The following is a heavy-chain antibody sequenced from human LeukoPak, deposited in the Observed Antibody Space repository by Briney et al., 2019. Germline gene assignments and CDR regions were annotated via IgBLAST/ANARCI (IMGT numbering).Heavy chain of an antibody. V-gene: IGHV3-48*04. CDR2: ISSSGSTI. CDR3: ARDKDDDSSLDV. D-gene: IGHD4-17*01. Sequence: GGSLRLSCAASGFTFSSYTMNWIRQAPGKGLEWVSYISSSGSTIYHADSVKGRFTISRDNAKNSLYLQMNSLRAEDTAVYYCARDKDDDSSLDVWGQGTTVTVSS. CDR1: GFTFSSYT. J-gene: IGHJ6*02.